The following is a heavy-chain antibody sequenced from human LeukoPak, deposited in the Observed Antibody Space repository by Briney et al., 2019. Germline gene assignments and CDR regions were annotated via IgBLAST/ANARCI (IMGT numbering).Heavy chain of an antibody. J-gene: IGHJ4*02. Sequence: GGSLRLSCATSGFTFSSCAMHWVRQAPGKGLEWVVFISYDGSNKYYAGSVKGRFTISRDNSKNTLYLQMNSLRPEDTAVYYCAKDWSYHYTVDYWGQGTLVTVSS. D-gene: IGHD3-16*02. CDR1: GFTFSSCA. CDR3: AKDWSYHYTVDY. CDR2: ISYDGSNK. V-gene: IGHV3-30*18.